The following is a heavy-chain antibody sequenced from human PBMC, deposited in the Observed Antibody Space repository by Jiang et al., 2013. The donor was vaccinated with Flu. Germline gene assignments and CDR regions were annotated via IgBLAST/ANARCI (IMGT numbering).Heavy chain of an antibody. CDR3: ARQRITMVRGVIYYYMDV. CDR1: GYSFTSYW. V-gene: IGHV5-51*01. Sequence: GAEVKKPGESLKISCKGSGYSFTSYWIGWVRQMPGKGLEWMGIIYPGDSDTRYSPSFQGQVTISADKSISTAYLQWSSLKASDTAMYYCARQRITMVRGVIYYYMDVWGKGTTVTVSS. CDR2: IYPGDSDT. D-gene: IGHD3-10*01. J-gene: IGHJ6*03.